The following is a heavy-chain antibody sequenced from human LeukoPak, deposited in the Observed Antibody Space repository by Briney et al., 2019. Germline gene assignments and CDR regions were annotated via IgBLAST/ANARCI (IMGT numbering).Heavy chain of an antibody. CDR3: ARDGQYCGGDCYFDY. Sequence: PGGSLRLSCAASGFTFTSYELHWVRQAPGKGLEWVSYISSSGSTIYYADSVKGRFTISRGNARNSVYLQMNSLRAEDTALYYCARDGQYCGGDCYFDYWGQGTLVTVSS. V-gene: IGHV3-48*03. D-gene: IGHD2-21*02. CDR2: ISSSGSTI. CDR1: GFTFTSYE. J-gene: IGHJ4*02.